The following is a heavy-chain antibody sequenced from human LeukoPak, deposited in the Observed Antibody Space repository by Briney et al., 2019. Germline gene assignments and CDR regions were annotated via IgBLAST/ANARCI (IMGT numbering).Heavy chain of an antibody. CDR2: ISGSGGST. Sequence: GGSLRLSCAASGFTFSSYAMSWVRQAPGKGLEWVSAISGSGGSTYYADSVKGRFTISRDNSKNTLYLQMNSLRAEDTVVYYCAKAFMIVVVPASSFDYWGQGTLVTVSS. CDR1: GFTFSSYA. CDR3: AKAFMIVVVPASSFDY. J-gene: IGHJ4*02. V-gene: IGHV3-23*01. D-gene: IGHD3-22*01.